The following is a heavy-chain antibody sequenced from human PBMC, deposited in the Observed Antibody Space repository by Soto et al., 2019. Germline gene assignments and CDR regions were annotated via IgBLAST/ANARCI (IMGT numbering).Heavy chain of an antibody. CDR2: ISGSGGST. Sequence: PGGSLRLSCAASGFTFSSYAMSWVRQAPGKGLEWVSAISGSGGSTYYADSVKGRFTISRDNSKNTLYLQMNSLRAEDTAVYYCAKESLYCSSTSCSDDQYYFDYWGQGTLVTVSS. CDR1: GFTFSSYA. CDR3: AKESLYCSSTSCSDDQYYFDY. J-gene: IGHJ4*02. V-gene: IGHV3-23*01. D-gene: IGHD2-2*01.